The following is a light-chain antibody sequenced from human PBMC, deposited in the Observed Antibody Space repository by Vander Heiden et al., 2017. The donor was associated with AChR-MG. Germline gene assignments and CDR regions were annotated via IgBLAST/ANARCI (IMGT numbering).Light chain of an antibody. J-gene: IGKJ1*01. CDR2: GAT. CDR1: QSVSSSY. V-gene: IGKV3-20*01. Sequence: EIVLTQSPGTLPLSPGERATISCRASQSVSSSYLAWYQKKAGQAPRLIIDGATSRTTGIPDWFSGSGSATDFTLTISRLDPEDFAEYYCQQYSSSPLTFGQGTKVEIK. CDR3: QQYSSSPLT.